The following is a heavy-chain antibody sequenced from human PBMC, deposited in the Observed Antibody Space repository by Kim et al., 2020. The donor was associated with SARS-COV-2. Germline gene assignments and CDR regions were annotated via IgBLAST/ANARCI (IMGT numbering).Heavy chain of an antibody. V-gene: IGHV4-34*01. CDR3: ARGYLSVVPAPIFDL. Sequence: SETLSLTCAVYGGSFSGYSWNWIRQPPGKGLEWIGEINHSGGTNYSPSLKSRLTVSVDTSNNLFSLRLRSVTAADTAVYFCARGYLSVVPAPIFDLW. CDR2: INHSGGT. D-gene: IGHD2-2*01. CDR1: GGSFSGYS. J-gene: IGHJ5*02.